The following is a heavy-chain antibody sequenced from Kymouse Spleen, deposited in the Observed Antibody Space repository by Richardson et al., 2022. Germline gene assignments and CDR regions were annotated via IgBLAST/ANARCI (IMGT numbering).Heavy chain of an antibody. J-gene: IGHJ4*02. CDR1: GFTFSSYS. CDR2: ISSSSSYI. V-gene: IGHV3-21*03. CDR3: AREHSSGWYIFDY. D-gene: IGHD6-19*01. Sequence: EVQLVESGGGLVKPGGSLRLSCAASGFTFSSYSMNWVRQAPGKGLEWVSSISSSSSYIYYADSVKGRFTISRDNAKNSLYLQMNSLRAEDTAVYYCAREHSSGWYIFDYWGQGTLVTVSS.